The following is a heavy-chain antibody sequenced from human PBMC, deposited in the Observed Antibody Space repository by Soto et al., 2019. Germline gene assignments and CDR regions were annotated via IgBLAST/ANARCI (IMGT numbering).Heavy chain of an antibody. D-gene: IGHD3-3*01. Sequence: SETLSLTCAVSGYSISSGYYWGWIRQPPGKGLEWIGSIYHSGSTYYNPSLKSRVTISVDTSKNQFSLKLSSMTAADTAVYYCARDRTIFGVTTIDYWGQGTLVTVSS. CDR3: ARDRTIFGVTTIDY. J-gene: IGHJ4*02. CDR1: GYSISSGYY. CDR2: IYHSGST. V-gene: IGHV4-38-2*02.